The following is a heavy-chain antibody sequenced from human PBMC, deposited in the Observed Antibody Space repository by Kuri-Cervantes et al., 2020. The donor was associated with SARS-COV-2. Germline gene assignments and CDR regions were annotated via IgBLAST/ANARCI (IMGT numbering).Heavy chain of an antibody. Sequence: GESLKISCAASGFTFSNYAMSWARLAPGKGLEWASGISGAGDSTYYADSVKGRFTISRDNSKNTLYLQMNSLRAEDTAVYYCAKVSNILELLDPFDYWGQGTLVTVSS. CDR3: AKVSNILELLDPFDY. D-gene: IGHD1-7*01. CDR1: GFTFSNYA. V-gene: IGHV3-23*01. J-gene: IGHJ4*02. CDR2: ISGAGDST.